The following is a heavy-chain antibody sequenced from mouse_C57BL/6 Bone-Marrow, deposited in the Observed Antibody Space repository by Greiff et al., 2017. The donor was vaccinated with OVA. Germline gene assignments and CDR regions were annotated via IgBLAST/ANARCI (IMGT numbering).Heavy chain of an antibody. Sequence: VQLQQSGAELVKPGASVKLSCKASGYTFTSYCMHWVKQSPGKGLEWIGLIHPNSGSTNYNEKFKGKATLTVDKSSRTAYMQLNSLTSQESAVYDCEPSTGAYYAMDYWGRGNAVTVSS. J-gene: IGHJ4*01. CDR3: EPSTGAYYAMDY. CDR2: IHPNSGST. V-gene: IGHV1-64*01. CDR1: GYTFTSYC. D-gene: IGHD6-5*01.